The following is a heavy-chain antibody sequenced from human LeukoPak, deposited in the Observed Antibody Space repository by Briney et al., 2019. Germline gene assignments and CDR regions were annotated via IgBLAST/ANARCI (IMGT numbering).Heavy chain of an antibody. V-gene: IGHV3-64*01. CDR3: ARGTIFGVVLNWFDP. Sequence: GGSLRLSCAASGFTFSSYAMHWVRQAPGKGLEYVSAISSNGGSTYYANSVKGRFTISRDNSKNTLYLQMGSLRAEDMAVYYCARGTIFGVVLNWFDPWGQGTLVTVSS. CDR2: ISSNGGST. J-gene: IGHJ5*02. D-gene: IGHD3-3*01. CDR1: GFTFSSYA.